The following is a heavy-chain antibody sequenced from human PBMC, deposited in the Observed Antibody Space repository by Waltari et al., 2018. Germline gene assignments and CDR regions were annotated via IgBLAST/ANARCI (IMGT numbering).Heavy chain of an antibody. CDR3: AKDGNQWLVTFFDH. CDR1: GLTFCTFA. Sequence: EVQLLDSGGGLVKPGGSLSLSRCASGLTFCTFAMSWGRQAPGKGLEWVSGISGSGGTTFYADSVKGRFTISRDNSKNTLSLQMISLRADDTAVYYCAKDGNQWLVTFFDHWGQGTLVSVSA. CDR2: ISGSGGTT. V-gene: IGHV3-23*01. D-gene: IGHD6-19*01. J-gene: IGHJ4*02.